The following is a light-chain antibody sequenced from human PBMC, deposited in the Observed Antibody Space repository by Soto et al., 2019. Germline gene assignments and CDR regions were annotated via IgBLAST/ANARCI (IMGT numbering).Light chain of an antibody. V-gene: IGLV2-23*02. CDR3: CSYAGRSTSV. CDR1: SSDVGSYNL. Sequence: QSALTQPASVSGSPGQSITISCTGTSSDVGSYNLVSWYQQHPGKAPKLMIYEVSKRPSGVSNRFSGSKSGNTASLTISGLQEEDEADSYCCSYAGRSTSVFGGGTQLTVL. CDR2: EVS. J-gene: IGLJ3*02.